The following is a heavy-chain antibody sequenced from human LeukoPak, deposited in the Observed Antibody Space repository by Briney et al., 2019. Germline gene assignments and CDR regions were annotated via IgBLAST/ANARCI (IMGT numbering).Heavy chain of an antibody. Sequence: SETLSLTCTVSGGSISSYYWSWIRQPPGKGLEWIGYIYYSGSTNYNPSLKSRVTISVDTSKNQFSLKLSSVTAADTAVYYCARTKINDAFDIWGQGTMVTVSS. J-gene: IGHJ3*02. CDR2: IYYSGST. V-gene: IGHV4-59*01. CDR3: ARTKINDAFDI. D-gene: IGHD3-16*01. CDR1: GGSISSYY.